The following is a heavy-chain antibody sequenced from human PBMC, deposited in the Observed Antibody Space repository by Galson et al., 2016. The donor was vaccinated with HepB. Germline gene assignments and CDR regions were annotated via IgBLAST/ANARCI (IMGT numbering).Heavy chain of an antibody. Sequence: SLRLSCAATGFTFNNYAMHWVRQAPGKGLEWVSGIGGSARGAHYADSVKGRFTISRDNSKNTLYLQMNSLRAEDTATYYCTKDQRIVIVPAAGNWFDPWGQGTLVTVSS. CDR3: TKDQRIVIVPAAGNWFDP. V-gene: IGHV3-23*01. CDR2: IGGSARGA. D-gene: IGHD2-2*01. J-gene: IGHJ5*02. CDR1: GFTFNNYA.